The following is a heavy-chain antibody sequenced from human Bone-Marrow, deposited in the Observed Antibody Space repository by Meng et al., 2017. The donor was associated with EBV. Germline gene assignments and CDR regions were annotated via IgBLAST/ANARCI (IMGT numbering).Heavy chain of an antibody. J-gene: IGHJ4*02. Sequence: QVDREQSGDEVKMPGSSVKIPCKTSGGPCRSDAVSWVRQGPGQGLEWLGGLIPMSGAPHYAQKFQNRVTITADEYTRTHYMELSSLRSDDTAVYYCASESGRGFTPDFWGQGTLVTVSS. CDR2: LIPMSGAP. CDR1: GGPCRSDA. D-gene: IGHD3-10*01. CDR3: ASESGRGFTPDF. V-gene: IGHV1-69*12.